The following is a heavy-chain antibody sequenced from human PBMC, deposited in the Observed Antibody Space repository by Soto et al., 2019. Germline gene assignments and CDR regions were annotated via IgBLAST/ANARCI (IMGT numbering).Heavy chain of an antibody. D-gene: IGHD6-19*01. CDR3: AKADLSSGWYLGSVYYYGMDV. J-gene: IGHJ6*02. CDR2: ISYDGSNK. V-gene: IGHV3-30*18. Sequence: GGSLRLSCAASGFTFSSYGMHWVRQAPGKGLEWVAVISYDGSNKYYADSVKGRFTISRDNSKNTLYLQMNSLRAEDTAVYYCAKADLSSGWYLGSVYYYGMDVWGQGTMVTVYS. CDR1: GFTFSSYG.